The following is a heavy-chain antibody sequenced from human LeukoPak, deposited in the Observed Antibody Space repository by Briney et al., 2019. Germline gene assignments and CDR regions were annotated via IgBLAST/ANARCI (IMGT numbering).Heavy chain of an antibody. CDR3: ARGGPVVSYFDY. CDR2: IYSGGST. J-gene: IGHJ4*02. Sequence: PGGFLRLSCAASGFTVSTNYMNWVRQAPGKGLKWVSVIYSGGSTYYADSVKGRFTISRDNSKNTLYLHMNSLRAEDTAVYYCARGGPVVSYFDYWGQGTLVTVSS. D-gene: IGHD2-8*02. V-gene: IGHV3-53*01. CDR1: GFTVSTNY.